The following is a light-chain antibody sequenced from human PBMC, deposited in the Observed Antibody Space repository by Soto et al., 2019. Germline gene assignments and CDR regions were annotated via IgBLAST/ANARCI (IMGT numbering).Light chain of an antibody. CDR1: QSVLYSSNNKNY. CDR3: QSYYCTSLS. Sequence: DIVMTQSPDSLAVSLGERATINCKSSQSVLYSSNNKNYLAWYQQKPGQPPKLLIYWASTRESGVPDRFSGSGYGKDFTLNIRHLQGEDVAVYYCQSYYCTSLSFRGRTKVEIK. CDR2: WAS. J-gene: IGKJ4*01. V-gene: IGKV4-1*01.